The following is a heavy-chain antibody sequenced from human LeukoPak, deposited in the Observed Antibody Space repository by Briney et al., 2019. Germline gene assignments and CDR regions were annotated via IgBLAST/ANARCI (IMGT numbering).Heavy chain of an antibody. J-gene: IGHJ4*02. V-gene: IGHV4-4*02. Sequence: PSGTLSLTCAVSGGSISSSNWWSWVRQPPGKGLEWIGEIYHSGSTNYNPSLKSRVTISVDKSKNQFSLKLSSVTAADTAVYYCAKVGAYCGGDCYRFSVDWGQGTLVTVSS. CDR2: IYHSGST. CDR3: AKVGAYCGGDCYRFSVD. D-gene: IGHD2-21*02. CDR1: GGSISSSNW.